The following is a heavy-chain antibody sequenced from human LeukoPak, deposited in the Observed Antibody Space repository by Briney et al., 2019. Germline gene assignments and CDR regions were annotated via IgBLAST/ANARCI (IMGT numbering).Heavy chain of an antibody. V-gene: IGHV1-58*02. CDR1: GFTFTSSA. J-gene: IGHJ4*02. Sequence: SVKVSCKASGFTFTSSAMQWVRQARGQRLEWRGWIVVGSGNTNYAQKFQERVTITRDMSTSTAYMELSSLRSEDTAVYYCAADSSSGWYFDYWGQGTLVTVSS. D-gene: IGHD6-19*01. CDR2: IVVGSGNT. CDR3: AADSSSGWYFDY.